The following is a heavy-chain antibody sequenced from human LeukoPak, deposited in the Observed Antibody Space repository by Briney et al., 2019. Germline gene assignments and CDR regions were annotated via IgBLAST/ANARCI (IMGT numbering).Heavy chain of an antibody. CDR3: AREEHLAGYYYGMDV. Sequence: PSATLSLTCTVSNGSISPYYWSWIRQPPGKGLEWIGYIYYSGSTNYNPSLKSRVTISVDTSKNQFSLKLSSVTAADTAVYYCAREEHLAGYYYGMDVWGQGTTVTVSS. CDR2: IYYSGST. V-gene: IGHV4-59*01. CDR1: NGSISPYY. J-gene: IGHJ6*02. D-gene: IGHD1/OR15-1a*01.